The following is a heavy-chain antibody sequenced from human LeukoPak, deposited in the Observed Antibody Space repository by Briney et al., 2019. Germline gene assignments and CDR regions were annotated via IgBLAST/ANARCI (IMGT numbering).Heavy chain of an antibody. Sequence: GGSLRLSCGASGFTFSYYSMNWVRQAPGKGLEWVSSISSNSNNMYYADSVKGRFTISRDNAKNSLYLQMSSLRAEDTAVYYCAREWGYCSGGSCPPDHFDYWGQGTLVTVSS. D-gene: IGHD2-15*01. CDR1: GFTFSYYS. CDR3: AREWGYCSGGSCPPDHFDY. J-gene: IGHJ4*02. CDR2: ISSNSNNM. V-gene: IGHV3-21*01.